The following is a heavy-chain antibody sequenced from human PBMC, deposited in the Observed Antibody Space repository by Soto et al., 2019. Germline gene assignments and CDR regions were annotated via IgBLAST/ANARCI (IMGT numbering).Heavy chain of an antibody. CDR3: ARRVYYDILTGYGRYNWFDP. Sequence: SETLSLTCTVSGGSISSSSYYWGWIRQPPGKGLEWIGSIYYSGSTYYNPSLKSRVTISVDTSKNQFSLKLSSVTAADTAVYYCARRVYYDILTGYGRYNWFDPWGQGTLVTRLL. CDR2: IYYSGST. D-gene: IGHD3-9*01. V-gene: IGHV4-39*01. CDR1: GGSISSSSYY. J-gene: IGHJ5*02.